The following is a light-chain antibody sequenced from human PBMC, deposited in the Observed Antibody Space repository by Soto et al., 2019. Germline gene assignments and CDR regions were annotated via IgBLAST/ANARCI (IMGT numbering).Light chain of an antibody. J-gene: IGLJ2*01. V-gene: IGLV2-14*01. Sequence: QSVLTQPASVSGSPGQSITISCTGTSSDVGGYKYVSWYQQHPDKAPKLIIFEVSNRPSGISHRFSGSKAGNTASLTISGLQAEDEADYYCSSYTTSGTLLFGGGTKLTVL. CDR2: EVS. CDR3: SSYTTSGTLL. CDR1: SSDVGGYKY.